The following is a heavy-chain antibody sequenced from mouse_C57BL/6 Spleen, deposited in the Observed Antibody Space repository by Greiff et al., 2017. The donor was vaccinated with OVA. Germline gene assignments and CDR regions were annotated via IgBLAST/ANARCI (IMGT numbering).Heavy chain of an antibody. CDR1: GYAFSSSW. CDR3: ARRYFDV. Sequence: QVQLQQSGPELVKPGASVKISCKASGYAFSSSWMNWVKQRPGKGLEWIGRIYPGDGDTNYKWKFKGKATLTADKSSSTAYMQLSSLTSEGSAVYFCARRYFDVWGTGTTVTVSS. V-gene: IGHV1-82*01. J-gene: IGHJ1*03. CDR2: IYPGDGDT.